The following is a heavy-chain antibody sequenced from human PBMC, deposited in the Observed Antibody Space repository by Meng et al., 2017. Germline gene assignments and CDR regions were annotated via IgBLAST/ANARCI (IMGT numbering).Heavy chain of an antibody. D-gene: IGHD6-19*01. CDR2: IYSGGST. J-gene: IGHJ4*02. Sequence: EWQLGEAGRGLVRPGGTLGLSCAVSGFTVSSNYSSWVCNAPGKGLGWVSVIYSGGSTYYEDSVKGRFTISRDNSKNTLYLQMNSLRAEDTAVYYCVFQPVAGTGYDYWGQGTLVTVSS. CDR1: GFTVSSNY. CDR3: VFQPVAGTGYDY. V-gene: IGHV3-53*01.